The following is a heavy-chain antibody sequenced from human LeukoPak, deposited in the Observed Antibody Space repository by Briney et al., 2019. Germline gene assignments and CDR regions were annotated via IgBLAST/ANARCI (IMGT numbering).Heavy chain of an antibody. CDR2: ISSNGGST. Sequence: GGTLRLSSLASAFTLSGNNMNWVAQAQGKELEYFSTISSNGGSTYYANSVKGRFTISRDNSKNTLYLQMGSLRAEDMAVYYCARVGGGSYRHLYYFDYWGQGTLVTVSS. D-gene: IGHD1-26*01. V-gene: IGHV3-64*01. J-gene: IGHJ4*02. CDR3: ARVGGGSYRHLYYFDY. CDR1: AFTLSGNN.